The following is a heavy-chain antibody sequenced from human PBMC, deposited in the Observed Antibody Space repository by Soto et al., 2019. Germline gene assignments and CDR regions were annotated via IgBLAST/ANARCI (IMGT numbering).Heavy chain of an antibody. CDR1: GFTFTSSA. J-gene: IGHJ6*02. D-gene: IGHD1-26*01. CDR2: IVVGSGNT. V-gene: IGHV1-58*01. Sequence: SVKVSCKASGFTFTSSAVQWVRQARGQRLEWIGWIVVGSGNTNYAQKFQERVTITRDMSTSTAYIELSSLRSEDTAVYYCAADPVYSGSYAFLYGMDVWGQGTTVTVSS. CDR3: AADPVYSGSYAFLYGMDV.